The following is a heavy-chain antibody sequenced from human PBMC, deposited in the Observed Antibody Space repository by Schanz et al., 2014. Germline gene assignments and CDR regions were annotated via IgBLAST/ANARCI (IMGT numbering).Heavy chain of an antibody. CDR1: GFIFSSYG. V-gene: IGHV3-30*02. D-gene: IGHD5-18*01. CDR2: IRYDGSNK. CDR3: AKDRVHGYSYGVIFDS. J-gene: IGHJ4*02. Sequence: VQLLESGGGVVQPGGSLRLSCGASGFIFSSYGMHWVRQAPGKGLEWVAFIRYDGSNKYYGDSVKGRYTISRDNSKNTLYLQMNSLRVEDTAVYYCAKDRVHGYSYGVIFDSWGQGTLVTVSS.